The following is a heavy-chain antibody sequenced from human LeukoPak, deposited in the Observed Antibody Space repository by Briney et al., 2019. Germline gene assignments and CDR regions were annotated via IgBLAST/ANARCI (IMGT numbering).Heavy chain of an antibody. V-gene: IGHV4-38-2*02. J-gene: IGHJ4*02. Sequence: PSETLSLTCNVSGYSISSGYYWGWIRQPPGKGLEWIGSIHHSGSTYYNPSLKSRVTISVDTSKNQFSLKLSSVTAADTAVYYCARDRRHRSSGVGDLAYYFDYWGQGTLVTVSS. CDR1: GYSISSGYY. CDR2: IHHSGST. D-gene: IGHD1-14*01. CDR3: ARDRRHRSSGVGDLAYYFDY.